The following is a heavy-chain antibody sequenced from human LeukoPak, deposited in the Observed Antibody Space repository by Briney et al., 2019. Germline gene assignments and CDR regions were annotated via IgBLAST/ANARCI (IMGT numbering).Heavy chain of an antibody. J-gene: IGHJ5*02. V-gene: IGHV1-8*01. D-gene: IGHD6-6*01. CDR3: ARPASIAARTNWFDP. Sequence: ASVKVSCKASGYTLTSYDINWVRQATGQGLEWMGWMNPNSGNTGYAQKFQGRVTMTRNTSIRTAYVELSSLRSEDTAVYYCARPASIAARTNWFDPRGQGTLVTDSS. CDR1: GYTLTSYD. CDR2: MNPNSGNT.